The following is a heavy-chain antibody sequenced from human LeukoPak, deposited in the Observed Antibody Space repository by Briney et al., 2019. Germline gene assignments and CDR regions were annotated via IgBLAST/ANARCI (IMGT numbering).Heavy chain of an antibody. CDR1: GFTFDDYA. J-gene: IGHJ6*03. CDR3: ARGIRGYCSGGSCAYYYYYYMDV. CDR2: ISWDGGST. Sequence: PGGSLRLSCAASGFTFDDYAMHWVRQAPGKGLEWVSLISWDGGSTYCADPVKGRFTISRDNSKNSLYLQMNSLRAEDTALYYCARGIRGYCSGGSCAYYYYYYMDVWGKGTTVTVSS. D-gene: IGHD2-15*01. V-gene: IGHV3-43D*04.